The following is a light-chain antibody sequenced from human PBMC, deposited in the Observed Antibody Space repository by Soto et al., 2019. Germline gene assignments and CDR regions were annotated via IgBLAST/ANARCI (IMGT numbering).Light chain of an antibody. Sequence: EIVLTQSPGTLSVSPGERATLSCRASPSVNRNLAWYQQKPGQAPRLLIYGTSSRATGIPDRFSGSGSGTDFTLTISRLEPEDFAVYYCQQYGNSPITFGQGTRLEI. CDR1: PSVNRN. J-gene: IGKJ5*01. V-gene: IGKV3-20*01. CDR3: QQYGNSPIT. CDR2: GTS.